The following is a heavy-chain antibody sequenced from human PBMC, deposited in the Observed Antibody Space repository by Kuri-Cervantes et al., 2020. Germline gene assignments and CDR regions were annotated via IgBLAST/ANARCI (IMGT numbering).Heavy chain of an antibody. V-gene: IGHV3-30-3*01. CDR1: GFTFSSYA. J-gene: IGHJ3*02. D-gene: IGHD3-3*01. CDR3: ARDKGVAFDI. Sequence: GGSLRLSCAASGFTFSSYAMHWVRQAPGKGLEWVAVISYDGSNKYYADSVKGGFTISRDNSKNTLYLQMNSLRAEDTAVYYCARDKGVAFDIWGQGTMVTVSS. CDR2: ISYDGSNK.